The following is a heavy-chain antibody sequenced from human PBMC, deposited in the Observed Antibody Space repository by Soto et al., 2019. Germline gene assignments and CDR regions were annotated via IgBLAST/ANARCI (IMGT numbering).Heavy chain of an antibody. Sequence: GGSLRLSCAASGFTFSDYYMSWIRQAPGKGLEWVSYISSSGSTIYYADSVKGRFTISRDNAKNSLYLQMNSLRAEDTAVYYCAREGGMTTVTALLGSYYYMDVWGKGTTVTVSS. CDR1: GFTFSDYY. V-gene: IGHV3-11*01. CDR3: AREGGMTTVTALLGSYYYMDV. D-gene: IGHD4-17*01. J-gene: IGHJ6*03. CDR2: ISSSGSTI.